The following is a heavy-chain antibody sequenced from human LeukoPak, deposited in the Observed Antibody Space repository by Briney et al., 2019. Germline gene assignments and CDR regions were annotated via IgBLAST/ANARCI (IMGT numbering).Heavy chain of an antibody. D-gene: IGHD6-19*01. CDR3: ARVWDASGWSNWFDP. CDR2: VNPDSGDT. V-gene: IGHV1-2*02. Sequence: ASVRVSCKSSGYKFTAYYIHWIRQAPGQGLEWMGWVNPDSGDTNCTQKYQGRLTLTRGTSVTTVYMELSSLTSDDTAVYYCARVWDASGWSNWFDPWGQGTLVTVSS. CDR1: GYKFTAYY. J-gene: IGHJ5*02.